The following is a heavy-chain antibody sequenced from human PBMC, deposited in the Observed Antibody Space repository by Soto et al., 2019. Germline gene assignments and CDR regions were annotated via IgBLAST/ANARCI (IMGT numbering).Heavy chain of an antibody. V-gene: IGHV4-59*08. J-gene: IGHJ4*02. D-gene: IGHD2-2*01. CDR2: IYYSGST. Sequence: SETLSLTCTVSGGSISSYYWSWIRQPPGKGLEWIGYIYYSGSTNYNPSLKSRVTISVDTSKNQFSLKLSSVTAADTAVYYCARQTSVVPAAAIYYFDYWGQGTLVTVSS. CDR1: GGSISSYY. CDR3: ARQTSVVPAAAIYYFDY.